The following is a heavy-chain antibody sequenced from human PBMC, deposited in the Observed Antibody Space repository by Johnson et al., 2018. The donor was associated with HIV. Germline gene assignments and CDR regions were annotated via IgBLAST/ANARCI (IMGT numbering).Heavy chain of an antibody. CDR2: ISYDGSNK. V-gene: IGHV3-30*03. Sequence: QVQLVESGGGLVQPGGSLRLSCAASGFTVSSNYMSWVRQAPGKGLEWVAVISYDGSNKYYADSVKGRFTISRDNSKNTLYLQMNSLRAEDTAVYYCASGRPIFEAFDIWGQGTMVTVSS. CDR3: ASGRPIFEAFDI. CDR1: GFTVSSNY. J-gene: IGHJ3*02. D-gene: IGHD2-21*01.